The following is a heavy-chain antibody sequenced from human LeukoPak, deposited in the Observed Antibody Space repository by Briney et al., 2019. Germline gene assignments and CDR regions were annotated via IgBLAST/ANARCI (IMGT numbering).Heavy chain of an antibody. J-gene: IGHJ4*02. CDR1: GFTFSSYW. CDR2: IKQDGSEK. D-gene: IGHD3-3*01. Sequence: GGSLRLSCAASGFTFSSYWMSWVRQAPGKGLEWVANIKQDGSEKYYVDSVKGRFTISRDNAKNSLYLQMNSLRAEDTAVYYCAREYREVPRYDFWSGYYRGHFDYWGQGTLVTVSS. V-gene: IGHV3-7*03. CDR3: AREYREVPRYDFWSGYYRGHFDY.